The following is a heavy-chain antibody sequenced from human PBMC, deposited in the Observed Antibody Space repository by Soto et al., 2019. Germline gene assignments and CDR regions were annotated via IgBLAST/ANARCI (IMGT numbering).Heavy chain of an antibody. J-gene: IGHJ4*02. CDR1: GGSISHGDYY. Sequence: SETLSLTCTVSGGSISHGDYYWSWIRQPPGKGLEWIGYIYYSGTTYYNPSLKSRVTISVDTSKKQFSLRLRSVTAADTAVYYCARANRIEKAFDYWGQGTLVTVS. CDR2: IYYSGTT. D-gene: IGHD2-15*01. CDR3: ARANRIEKAFDY. V-gene: IGHV4-30-4*01.